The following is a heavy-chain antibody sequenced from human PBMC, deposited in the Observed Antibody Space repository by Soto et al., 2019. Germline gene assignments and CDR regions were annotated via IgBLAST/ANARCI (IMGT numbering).Heavy chain of an antibody. CDR1: GGTFSSYA. Sequence: SVKVSCKASGGTFSSYAISWVRQAPGQGLEWMGGIIPIFGTANYAQKFQGRVTITADESTSTAYTELSSLRSEDAAVYYCAREQFPNYDILNGYHKNDYYYGMDVWGQGATVTVSS. CDR3: AREQFPNYDILNGYHKNDYYYGMDV. V-gene: IGHV1-69*13. J-gene: IGHJ6*02. D-gene: IGHD3-9*01. CDR2: IIPIFGTA.